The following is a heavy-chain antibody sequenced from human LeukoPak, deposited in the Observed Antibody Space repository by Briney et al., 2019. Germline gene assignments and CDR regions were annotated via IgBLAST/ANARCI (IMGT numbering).Heavy chain of an antibody. D-gene: IGHD3-3*01. V-gene: IGHV1-2*02. J-gene: IGHJ5*02. CDR2: INPNSGGT. CDR3: ARQLRALVWFDP. CDR1: GYTFTGDY. Sequence: GASVKLSCKASGYTFTGDYMHWVRQAPGQGLEWMGWINPNSGGTNYAQKFQGRVNMTRDTSISTAYMELSRLRSDDTAVYYCARQLRALVWFDPWGQGTLVTVSS.